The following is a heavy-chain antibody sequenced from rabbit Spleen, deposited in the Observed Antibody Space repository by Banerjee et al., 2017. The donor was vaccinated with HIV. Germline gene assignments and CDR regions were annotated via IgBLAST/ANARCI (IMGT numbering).Heavy chain of an antibody. CDR1: GVSLNDKDV. CDR3: ARDGAGGSYFDL. J-gene: IGHJ4*01. CDR2: INIVTGKS. V-gene: IGHV1S45*01. Sequence: EQLEESGGGLVKPEGSLTLTCKASGVSLNDKDVMCWVRQAPGKGLEWIACINIVTGKSVYASWAKGRFTMSRTSSTTVTLQMTSLTAADTATYFCARDGAGGSYFDLWGPGTLVTVS. D-gene: IGHD8-1*01.